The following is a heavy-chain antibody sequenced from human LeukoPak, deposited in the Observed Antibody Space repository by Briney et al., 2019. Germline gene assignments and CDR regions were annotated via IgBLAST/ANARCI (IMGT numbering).Heavy chain of an antibody. J-gene: IGHJ4*02. V-gene: IGHV3-23*01. D-gene: IGHD3-22*01. CDR1: GGSISSYY. CDR3: ATPTTYFYDSSGFD. CDR2: ISGPGGST. Sequence: PSETLSLTCTVSGGSISSYYWSWIRQPPGKGLEWLSSISGPGGSTYYAASVQGRFAISRDSSKNTLYLHMDSLRAEDTALYYCATPTTYFYDSSGFDWGQGTLVTVSS.